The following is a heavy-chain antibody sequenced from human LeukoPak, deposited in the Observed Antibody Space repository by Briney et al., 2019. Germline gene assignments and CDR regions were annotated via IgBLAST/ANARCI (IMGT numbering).Heavy chain of an antibody. CDR3: ARDSYGSGKDY. CDR2: INPNSGGT. D-gene: IGHD3-10*01. J-gene: IGHJ4*02. Sequence: ASVTVSCKASGYTFTCYYMHWVRQAPGQGLEWMGWINPNSGGTHYAQKFQGRVTMTRDTSISTAYMELSRLRSDDTAVYYCARDSYGSGKDYWGQGTLVTVSS. V-gene: IGHV1-2*02. CDR1: GYTFTCYY.